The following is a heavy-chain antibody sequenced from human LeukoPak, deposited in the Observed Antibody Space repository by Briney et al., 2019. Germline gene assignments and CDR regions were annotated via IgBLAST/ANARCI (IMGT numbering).Heavy chain of an antibody. CDR2: VNPNSGGT. Sequence: GASVKVSCKASGYTFTDYYMHWVRQAPGQGLEWMGWVNPNSGGTNYAQKFQGRVTMTRDTSISIVYMELSRLRSDDTAVYYCARDHGDDFWSGYRDPSNWFDPWGQGTLVTVSS. CDR3: ARDHGDDFWSGYRDPSNWFDP. V-gene: IGHV1-2*02. D-gene: IGHD3-3*01. CDR1: GYTFTDYY. J-gene: IGHJ5*02.